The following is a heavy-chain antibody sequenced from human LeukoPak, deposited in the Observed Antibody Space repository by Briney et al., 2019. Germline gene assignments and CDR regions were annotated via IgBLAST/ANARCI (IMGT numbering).Heavy chain of an antibody. D-gene: IGHD2-2*01. Sequence: PGGSLRLSCAASGFTFSSYSMNWVRQAPGKGLEWVSSISGTSSYIYYADSVKGRFTISRDNAKNSLYLQMNSLTAEDTAVYYCARGRLSTTSCLDYWGQGTLVTVSS. CDR1: GFTFSSYS. CDR2: ISGTSSYI. V-gene: IGHV3-21*01. J-gene: IGHJ4*02. CDR3: ARGRLSTTSCLDY.